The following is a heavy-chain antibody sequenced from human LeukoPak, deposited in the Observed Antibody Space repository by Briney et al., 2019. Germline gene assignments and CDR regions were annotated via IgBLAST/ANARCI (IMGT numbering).Heavy chain of an antibody. J-gene: IGHJ4*02. CDR3: AKGLAVAGNY. V-gene: IGHV3-11*05. CDR1: GFTFSDYY. D-gene: IGHD6-19*01. CDR2: ISSGGSYT. Sequence: GGSLRLSCAASGFTFSDYYMSWIRQAPGKGLEWVSYISSGGSYTNYADSVKGRFTISRDNAENSLYLQMNSLRAEDTAVYYCAKGLAVAGNYWGQGTLVTVSS.